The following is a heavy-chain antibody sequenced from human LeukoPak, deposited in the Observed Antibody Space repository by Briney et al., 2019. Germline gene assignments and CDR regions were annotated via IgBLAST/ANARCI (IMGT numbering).Heavy chain of an antibody. D-gene: IGHD3-10*01. J-gene: IGHJ4*02. CDR2: INHSGST. Sequence: KASETLSLTCAVYGGSFSGYYWSWIRQPPGKGLEWIGEINHSGSTNYNPSLKSRVTISVDTSKNQFSLKLSSVTAADTAVYYCARGRWTDVARGSYYFDYWGQGTLVSVST. V-gene: IGHV4-34*01. CDR1: GGSFSGYY. CDR3: ARGRWTDVARGSYYFDY.